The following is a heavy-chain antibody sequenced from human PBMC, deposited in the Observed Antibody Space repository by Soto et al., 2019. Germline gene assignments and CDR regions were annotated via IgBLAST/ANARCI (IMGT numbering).Heavy chain of an antibody. CDR2: MNTNSNNT. J-gene: IGHJ4*02. D-gene: IGHD2-15*01. CDR1: GYTFTSYD. Sequence: ASVKVSCTSSGYTFTSYDINWMRQPTGQELEGMGWMNTNSNNTGYAQKLQGRVIMTRNTSISTDYMALSSVRSEDTAVYYCAVYCSGGGCVFDYWGQGTLVTVSS. CDR3: AVYCSGGGCVFDY. V-gene: IGHV1-8*01.